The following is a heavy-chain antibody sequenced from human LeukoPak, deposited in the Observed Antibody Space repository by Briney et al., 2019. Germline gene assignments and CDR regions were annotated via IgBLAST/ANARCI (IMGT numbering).Heavy chain of an antibody. CDR1: GGSISSGGYY. CDR3: ARGSGVATPFDY. Sequence: SQTLSLTCTVSGGSISSGGYYWSWIRQPPGKGLEWIGYIYYSGSTYYNPSLKSRVTISVDTSKNQFSLKLSSVTAADTAVYYCARGSGVATPFDYWGQGTLVTVSS. J-gene: IGHJ4*02. V-gene: IGHV4-30-4*01. CDR2: IYYSGST. D-gene: IGHD5-12*01.